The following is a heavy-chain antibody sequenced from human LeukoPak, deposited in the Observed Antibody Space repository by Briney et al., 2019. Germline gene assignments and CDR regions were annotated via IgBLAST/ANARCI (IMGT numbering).Heavy chain of an antibody. CDR2: IYYSGST. CDR1: GGSISSYY. CDR3: ARDRGSHSSSTYYYYYYMDV. D-gene: IGHD6-6*01. J-gene: IGHJ6*03. V-gene: IGHV4-59*01. Sequence: SETLSLTCTVSGGSISSYYWSWTRQPPGKGLEWIGYIYYSGSTNYNPSLKSRVTISVDTSKNQFSLKLSSVTAADTAVYYCARDRGSHSSSTYYYYYYMDVWGKGTTVTVSS.